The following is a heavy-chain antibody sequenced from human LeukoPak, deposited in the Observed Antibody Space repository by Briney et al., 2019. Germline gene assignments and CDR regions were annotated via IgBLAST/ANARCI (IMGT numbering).Heavy chain of an antibody. D-gene: IGHD5-12*01. CDR1: GFTFSSYG. CDR3: AKDKSGYDRALGY. Sequence: PGRSLRLSCAASGFTFSSYGMHWVRQAPGKGLEWVAFIRYDGSNKYYADSVKGRFTISRDNSKNTLYLQMNSLRAEDTAVYYCAKDKSGYDRALGYWGQGTLVTVSS. CDR2: IRYDGSNK. V-gene: IGHV3-30*02. J-gene: IGHJ4*02.